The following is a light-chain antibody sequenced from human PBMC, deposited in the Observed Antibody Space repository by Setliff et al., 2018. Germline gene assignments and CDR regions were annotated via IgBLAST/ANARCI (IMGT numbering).Light chain of an antibody. V-gene: IGLV2-11*01. Sequence: ALTQPRSVSGSPGQSVTISCTGTSSDVGGYNYVSWYQQHPGKAPKLMIYDVSKRPSGVPDRFSGSKSGNTAPLTISGLQAEDEADHYCCSYAGSYTYVFGTGTKV. J-gene: IGLJ1*01. CDR3: CSYAGSYTYV. CDR1: SSDVGGYNY. CDR2: DVS.